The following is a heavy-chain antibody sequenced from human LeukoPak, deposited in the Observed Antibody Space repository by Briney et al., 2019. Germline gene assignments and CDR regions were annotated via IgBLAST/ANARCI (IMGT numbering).Heavy chain of an antibody. D-gene: IGHD3-10*01. V-gene: IGHV4-4*07. CDR1: GGSISSYY. J-gene: IGHJ4*02. CDR2: IYTSGST. Sequence: KPSETLSLTCTVSGGSISSYYWSWIRQSAGKGLEWIGRIYTSGSTNYNPSLKSRVTMSVDTSKNQFSLKLSSVTAADTAVYYCARGGGSGKTGPIGYWGQGTLVTVSS. CDR3: ARGGGSGKTGPIGY.